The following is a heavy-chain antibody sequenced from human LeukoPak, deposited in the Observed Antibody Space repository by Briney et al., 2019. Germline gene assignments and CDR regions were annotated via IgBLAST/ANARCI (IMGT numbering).Heavy chain of an antibody. Sequence: PSETLSLTCNISSVSISCGGFSWSWIRKHPGRGLEWLGYTYYSGSTYYNPSLKSRVTISVDTSKNQFSLKLSSVTAADTAVYYCATGAPHYYDSSGYYYWGQGTLVTVSS. D-gene: IGHD3-22*01. CDR2: TYYSGST. J-gene: IGHJ4*02. CDR1: SVSISCGGFS. V-gene: IGHV4-31*03. CDR3: ATGAPHYYDSSGYYY.